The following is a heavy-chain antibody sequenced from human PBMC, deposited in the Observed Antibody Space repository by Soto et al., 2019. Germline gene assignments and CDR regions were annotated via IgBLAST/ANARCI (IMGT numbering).Heavy chain of an antibody. J-gene: IGHJ4*02. CDR2: ISYDGSNK. CDR3: ARGQSSLTRFDY. CDR1: GFTFSSYA. V-gene: IGHV3-30-3*01. D-gene: IGHD2-2*01. Sequence: GGSLRLSCAASGFTFSSYAMHCARQAPGKGLEWVAVISYDGSNKYYADSVKGRFTISRDNSKNTLYLQMNSRRAEDTAVYYCARGQSSLTRFDYWGQGTLVTVSS.